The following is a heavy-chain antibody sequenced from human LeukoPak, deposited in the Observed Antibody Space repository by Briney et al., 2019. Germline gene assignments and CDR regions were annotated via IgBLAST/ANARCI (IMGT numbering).Heavy chain of an antibody. D-gene: IGHD3-10*01. CDR1: GGSISSYY. CDR3: ARGSMYYYGSGNVAHWFDP. CDR2: IYYSGST. J-gene: IGHJ5*02. Sequence: PSETLSLTCTVSGGSISSYYWSWIRQPPGKGLEWIGYIYYSGSTNYNPSLKSRVTISVDTSKNQFSLKLSSVTAADTAVYYCARGSMYYYGSGNVAHWFDPWGQGTLVTVSS. V-gene: IGHV4-59*01.